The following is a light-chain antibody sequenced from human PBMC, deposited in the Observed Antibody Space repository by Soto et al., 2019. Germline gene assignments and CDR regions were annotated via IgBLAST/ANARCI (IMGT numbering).Light chain of an antibody. CDR2: DAS. CDR3: QQYGSSPLT. J-gene: IGKJ4*01. V-gene: IGKV3-20*01. Sequence: EIVLTQSPGTLSLSPGERATVSCRASQSVRNNYLTWYQQKPGQAPRLLIYDASSRATGIPDRFSGSGSGTDFTLAINRLEPEDFAVYYCQQYGSSPLTFGGGTKVEIK. CDR1: QSVRNNY.